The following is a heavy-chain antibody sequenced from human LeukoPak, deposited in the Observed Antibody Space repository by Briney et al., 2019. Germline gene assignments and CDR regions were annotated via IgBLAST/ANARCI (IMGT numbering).Heavy chain of an antibody. Sequence: GGSLRLSCAASGFTFTNAWMNWVRQAPGKGLEWVGRIKSKADGETIDYAAPVKGRFTFSRDDSKNMLYLQMNSLKSEDTAVYYCSTLTSRGLSDSWGQGTLVTVSS. V-gene: IGHV3-15*07. J-gene: IGHJ4*02. D-gene: IGHD1-20*01. CDR1: GFTFTNAW. CDR3: STLTSRGLSDS. CDR2: IKSKADGETI.